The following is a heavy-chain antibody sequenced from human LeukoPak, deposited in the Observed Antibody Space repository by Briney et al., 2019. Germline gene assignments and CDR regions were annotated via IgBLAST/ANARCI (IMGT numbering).Heavy chain of an antibody. V-gene: IGHV4-59*12. CDR1: GGSISSYY. J-gene: IGHJ4*02. D-gene: IGHD3-3*01. Sequence: SETLSLTCTVSGGSISSYYWSWIRQPPGKGLEWIGYIYYSGSTNYNPSLKSRVTISVDTSKNQFSLKLSSVTAADTAVYYCARGLSDDFWSGYYYFDYWGQGTLVTVSS. CDR2: IYYSGST. CDR3: ARGLSDDFWSGYYYFDY.